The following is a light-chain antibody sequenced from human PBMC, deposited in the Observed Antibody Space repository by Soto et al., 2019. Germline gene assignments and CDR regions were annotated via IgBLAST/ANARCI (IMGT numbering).Light chain of an antibody. CDR2: DAS. Sequence: EFVLTQSPGTLSLSPGERATLSCRASQTVRNNYLAWYQQKPGQAPRLLIYDASSRATGIPDRFSGGGSGTDFTLTISCLQSEDFATYYCQQYYSYPRTFGQGTKVDIK. CDR3: QQYYSYPRT. J-gene: IGKJ1*01. V-gene: IGKV3-20*01. CDR1: QTVRNNY.